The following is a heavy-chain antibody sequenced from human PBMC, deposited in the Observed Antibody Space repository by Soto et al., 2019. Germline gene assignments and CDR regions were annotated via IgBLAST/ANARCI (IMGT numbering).Heavy chain of an antibody. D-gene: IGHD3-10*01. J-gene: IGHJ6*03. Sequence: GGSLRLSCAASGFTFSDYYMSWIRQAPGKGLEWVSYISSSGSTIYYADSVKGRLTISRDNAKNSLYLQMNSLRAEDTAVYYCARVFTMVRGVIIADYYYYMDVWGKGTTVTVSS. CDR1: GFTFSDYY. CDR2: ISSSGSTI. V-gene: IGHV3-11*01. CDR3: ARVFTMVRGVIIADYYYYMDV.